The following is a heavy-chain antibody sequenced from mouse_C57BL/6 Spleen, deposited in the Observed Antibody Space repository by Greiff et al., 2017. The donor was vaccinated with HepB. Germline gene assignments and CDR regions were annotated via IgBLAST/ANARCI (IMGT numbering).Heavy chain of an antibody. CDR2: ISNGGGST. Sequence: EVHLVESGGGLVQPGGSLKLSCAASGFTFSDYYMYWVRQTPEKRLEWVAYISNGGGSTYYPDTVKGRFTISRDNAKNTLYLQMSRLKSEDTAMYYCARQRKPSYAMDYWGQGTSVTVSS. CDR1: GFTFSDYY. CDR3: ARQRKPSYAMDY. J-gene: IGHJ4*01. V-gene: IGHV5-12*01.